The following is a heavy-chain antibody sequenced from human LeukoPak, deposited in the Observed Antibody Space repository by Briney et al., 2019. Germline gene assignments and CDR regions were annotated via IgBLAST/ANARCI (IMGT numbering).Heavy chain of an antibody. J-gene: IGHJ6*02. CDR1: GGSFSGYY. CDR2: INHSGST. Sequence: SETLSLTCAVYGGSFSGYYWSWIRQPPGKGLEWIGEINHSGSTNYNPSLKSRVTISVDTSKNQFSLKLSSVTAAGTAVYYCARGTDSSGWYDYYYYGMDVWGQGTTVTVSS. CDR3: ARGTDSSGWYDYYYYGMDV. V-gene: IGHV4-34*01. D-gene: IGHD6-19*01.